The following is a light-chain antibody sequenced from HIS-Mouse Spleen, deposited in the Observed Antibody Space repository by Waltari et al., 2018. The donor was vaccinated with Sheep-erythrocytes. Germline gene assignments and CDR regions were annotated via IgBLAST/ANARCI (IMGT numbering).Light chain of an antibody. V-gene: IGKV1-39*01. CDR3: QQSYSTPWT. CDR1: QIISSY. CDR2: AAS. Sequence: DIQMTQSPSSLSASVGDRVTITCRASQIISSYLNWYQQKPGKAPKLLIYAASSLQSGVPSRFSGSGSGTDFTLTISSPQPEDFATYYCQQSYSTPWTFGQGTKVEIK. J-gene: IGKJ1*01.